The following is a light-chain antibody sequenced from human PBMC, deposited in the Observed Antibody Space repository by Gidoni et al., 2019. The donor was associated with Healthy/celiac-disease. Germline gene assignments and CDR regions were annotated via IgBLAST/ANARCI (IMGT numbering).Light chain of an antibody. CDR1: ALPKQY. Sequence: SYELTQPPWASVSPGQTARITCSGDALPKQYAYWYQQTPGQAPVLVIYKDSVRPSGIPERFSGSSSGTTVTLTISGVQAEDEADYYCQAADSSGTWVFGGGTKLTVL. CDR2: KDS. J-gene: IGLJ3*02. CDR3: QAADSSGTWV. V-gene: IGLV3-25*03.